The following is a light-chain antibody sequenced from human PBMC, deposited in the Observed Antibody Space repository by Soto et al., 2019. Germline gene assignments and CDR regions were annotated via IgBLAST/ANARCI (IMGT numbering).Light chain of an antibody. J-gene: IGKJ2*01. CDR2: GAS. Sequence: EMVLTQSPGTLSLSPGERATLSCRASQSVNNNYLARYQQKPGQAPRLLIYGASSRATGVPDRFSGSGSGSDFTLTISRLEPEDFAVYYCQQYGSSQYTFGQGTKLEIK. V-gene: IGKV3-20*01. CDR1: QSVNNNY. CDR3: QQYGSSQYT.